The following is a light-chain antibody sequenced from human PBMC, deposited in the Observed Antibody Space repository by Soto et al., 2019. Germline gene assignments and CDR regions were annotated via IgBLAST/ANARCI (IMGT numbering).Light chain of an antibody. V-gene: IGLV7-43*01. J-gene: IGLJ3*02. Sequence: QAVVTQEPSLTVSPGGTVTLTCASNTGAITIGYYPNWFQQKPGQAPRALIYGTSNKHSWTPARFSGSLLGGKAALTLSGVQPEDEAEYYCLLYYGGAWVFDGGTKLTVL. CDR1: TGAITIGYY. CDR3: LLYYGGAWV. CDR2: GTS.